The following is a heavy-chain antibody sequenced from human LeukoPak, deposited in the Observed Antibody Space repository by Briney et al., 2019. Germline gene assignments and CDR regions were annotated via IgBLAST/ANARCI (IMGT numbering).Heavy chain of an antibody. CDR3: ARDAGNYYVPGTRYYYMDV. V-gene: IGHV4-59*12. CDR1: GGSISSYY. D-gene: IGHD3-10*02. CDR2: IYYSGST. Sequence: SETLSLTCTVSGGSISSYYWSWIRQPPGKGLEWIGSIYYSGSTNYNPSLKSRVTISVDTSKNQFSLKLSSVTAADTAVYYCARDAGNYYVPGTRYYYMDVGGKGPTVTISS. J-gene: IGHJ6*03.